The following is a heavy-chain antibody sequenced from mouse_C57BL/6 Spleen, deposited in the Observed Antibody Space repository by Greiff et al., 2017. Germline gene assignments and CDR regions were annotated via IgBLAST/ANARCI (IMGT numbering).Heavy chain of an antibody. V-gene: IGHV1-81*01. D-gene: IGHD2-3*01. CDR2: IYPRSGNT. CDR3: ARLGDGYYVPSVWYFDV. CDR1: GYTFTSYG. Sequence: QVQLQQSGAELARPGASVKLSCKASGYTFTSYGISWVKQRTGQGLEWIGEIYPRSGNTYYNEKFKGKATLTADKSSSTAYMELRSLTSEDSAVYFCARLGDGYYVPSVWYFDVWGTGTTVTVSS. J-gene: IGHJ1*03.